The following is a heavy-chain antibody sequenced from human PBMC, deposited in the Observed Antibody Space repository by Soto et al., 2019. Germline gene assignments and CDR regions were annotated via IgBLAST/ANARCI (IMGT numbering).Heavy chain of an antibody. D-gene: IGHD5-12*01. Sequence: GGSLRLSCAASGFTFSSYWMSWVRQAPGMGLEWVANIKQDGSEKYYVDSVKGRFTISRDNAKNSLYLQMNSLRAEDTAVYYCARDTGIVATAFDIWGQGTMVTVSS. CDR3: ARDTGIVATAFDI. CDR1: GFTFSSYW. J-gene: IGHJ3*02. CDR2: IKQDGSEK. V-gene: IGHV3-7*01.